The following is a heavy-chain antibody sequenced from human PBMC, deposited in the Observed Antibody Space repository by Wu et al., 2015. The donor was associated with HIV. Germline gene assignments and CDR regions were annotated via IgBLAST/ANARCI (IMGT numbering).Heavy chain of an antibody. CDR1: GYTFYSFG. Sequence: QVQLVQSGADVKKPGASVKVSCKTFGYTFYSFGIGWVATGPWTRAGVDGMDQRLQFTLCTEFPGRLTTTIDTSTSTAYMELRNLTFDDTAVYYCARGIYSGGTGFFDSWGQGTLVTV. CDR2: QRLQF. V-gene: IGHV1-18*01. D-gene: IGHD4-23*01. CDR3: ARGIYSGGTGFFDS. J-gene: IGHJ4*02.